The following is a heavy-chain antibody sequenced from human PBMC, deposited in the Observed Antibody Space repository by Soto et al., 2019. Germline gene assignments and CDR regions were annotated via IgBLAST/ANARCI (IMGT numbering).Heavy chain of an antibody. CDR2: ISVYNGNT. CDR1: GFTFTSYV. D-gene: IGHD2-15*01. J-gene: IGHJ4*02. CDR3: ARDCDGCSCLDY. Sequence: ASVKVSCKASGFTFTSYVISWVRQAPGQGLEWMGWISVYNGNTNYAQKLQGRVTMTTDTSTSTAYMELRSLRSDDTAVYYCARDCDGCSCLDYWGQGTLVTVSS. V-gene: IGHV1-18*01.